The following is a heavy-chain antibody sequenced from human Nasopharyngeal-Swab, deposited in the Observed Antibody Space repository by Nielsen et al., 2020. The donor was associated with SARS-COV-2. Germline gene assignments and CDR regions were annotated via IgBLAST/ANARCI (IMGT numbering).Heavy chain of an antibody. Sequence: GESLKISCAASGFTFSDYYMSWIRQAPGKGLEWVSYISSSGSTIYYADSVKGRFTISRDNAKNSLYLQMNGLRAEDTAVYYCAPFWSGYYDYYYGMDVWGQGTTVTVSS. V-gene: IGHV3-11*01. CDR1: GFTFSDYY. D-gene: IGHD3-3*01. CDR2: ISSSGSTI. J-gene: IGHJ6*02. CDR3: APFWSGYYDYYYGMDV.